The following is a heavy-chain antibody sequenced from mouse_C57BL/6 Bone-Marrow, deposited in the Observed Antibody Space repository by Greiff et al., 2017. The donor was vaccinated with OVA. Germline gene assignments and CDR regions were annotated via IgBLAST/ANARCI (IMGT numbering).Heavy chain of an antibody. CDR1: GYSITSGYY. V-gene: IGHV3-6*01. CDR3: ARIMDGYNWYFDV. Sequence: EVKLQESGPGLVKPSQSLSLTCSVTGYSITSGYYWNWIRQFPGNKLEWMGYISYDGSNNYNPSLKNRISITRDTSKNQFFLKLNSVTTEDTATYYCARIMDGYNWYFDVWGTGTTVTVSS. D-gene: IGHD2-3*01. J-gene: IGHJ1*03. CDR2: ISYDGSN.